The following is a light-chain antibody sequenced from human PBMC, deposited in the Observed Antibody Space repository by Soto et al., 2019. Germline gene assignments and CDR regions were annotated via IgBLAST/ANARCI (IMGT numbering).Light chain of an antibody. CDR3: QQTYSFPLT. Sequence: DIQMTQSPSSVSASVGDRVALTCRTSQDISRWLVWYQQKPGKAPRLLMYTASILQSGVPSRFSGSGSGTDFTLTISSLQPEDFAIYYCQQTYSFPLTFGGGTTVE. CDR1: QDISRW. V-gene: IGKV1-12*01. CDR2: TAS. J-gene: IGKJ4*01.